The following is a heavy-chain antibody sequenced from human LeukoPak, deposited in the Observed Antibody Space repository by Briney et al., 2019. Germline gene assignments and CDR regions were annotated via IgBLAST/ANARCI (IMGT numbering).Heavy chain of an antibody. CDR1: GYTFTGSY. Sequence: ASVKVSCKASGYTFTGSYMHWVRQAPGQGLEWMGWINPNSGGTNYAQKFQGRVTMTRDTSISTAYMELSRLRSDDTAVYYCARELYYYYYYGMDVWGQGTTVTVSS. CDR2: INPNSGGT. CDR3: ARELYYYYYYGMDV. D-gene: IGHD2-2*02. J-gene: IGHJ6*02. V-gene: IGHV1-2*02.